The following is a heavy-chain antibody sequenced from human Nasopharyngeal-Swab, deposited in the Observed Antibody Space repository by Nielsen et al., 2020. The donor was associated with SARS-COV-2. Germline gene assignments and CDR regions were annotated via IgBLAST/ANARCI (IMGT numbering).Heavy chain of an antibody. V-gene: IGHV3-74*01. CDR3: ARDVDMAATYFDY. J-gene: IGHJ4*02. D-gene: IGHD5-24*01. CDR2: INSDGIST. Sequence: GGSLRLSCAVSGFTFSSYWMHWVRQAPGKGLVWVSRINSDGISTTYADSVKGRFTISRDNAKNTLYLQMNSLRAEDTAVYYCARDVDMAATYFDYWGQGTLVTFSS. CDR1: GFTFSSYW.